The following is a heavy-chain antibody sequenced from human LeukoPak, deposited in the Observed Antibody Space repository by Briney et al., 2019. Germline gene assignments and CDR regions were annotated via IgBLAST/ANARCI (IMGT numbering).Heavy chain of an antibody. J-gene: IGHJ4*02. CDR3: AKARPYDSSGSPSDY. D-gene: IGHD3-22*01. V-gene: IGHV3-9*01. CDR1: EFSIGSNY. Sequence: GGSLRLSCAASEFSIGSNYMTWVRQAPGKGLEWVSGISWNSGSIGYADSVKGRFTISRDNAKNSLYLQMNSLRAEDTALYYCAKARPYDSSGSPSDYWGQGTLVTVSS. CDR2: ISWNSGSI.